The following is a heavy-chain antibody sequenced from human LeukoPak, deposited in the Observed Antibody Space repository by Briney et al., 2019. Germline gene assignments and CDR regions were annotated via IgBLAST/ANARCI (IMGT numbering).Heavy chain of an antibody. V-gene: IGHV3-30*18. D-gene: IGHD5-24*01. CDR2: ISYDGSNK. Sequence: GGSLRLSCAASGFTFSSYGMHWVRRAPGKGLEWVAVISYDGSNKYYADSVKGRFTISRDNSKNTLYLQMNSLRAEDTAVYYCAKQEDGLDYWGQGTLVTVSS. J-gene: IGHJ4*02. CDR3: AKQEDGLDY. CDR1: GFTFSSYG.